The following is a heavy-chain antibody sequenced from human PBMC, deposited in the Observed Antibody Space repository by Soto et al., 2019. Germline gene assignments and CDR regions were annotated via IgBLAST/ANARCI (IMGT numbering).Heavy chain of an antibody. CDR1: GGTFSSYA. Sequence: QVQLVQSGAEVKKPGSSVKVSCKASGGTFSSYAISWVRQAPGQGLEWMGGIIPIFGTANYAQKFQGRVTITADKSTSTAYMELSSLRSEDTAVSYCARSPRLAVPLPSFNYYGMDVWGQGTTVTVSS. CDR3: ARSPRLAVPLPSFNYYGMDV. J-gene: IGHJ6*02. D-gene: IGHD3-16*01. CDR2: IIPIFGTA. V-gene: IGHV1-69*06.